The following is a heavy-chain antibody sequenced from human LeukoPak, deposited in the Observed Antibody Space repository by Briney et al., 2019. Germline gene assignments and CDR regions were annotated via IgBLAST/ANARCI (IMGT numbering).Heavy chain of an antibody. CDR2: IYSGGST. D-gene: IGHD2-21*02. CDR1: GFTVSSNY. V-gene: IGHV3-53*01. J-gene: IGHJ6*03. CDR3: ARVVGAAIYYMDV. Sequence: PGGFLRLSCAASGFTVSSNYMSWVRQAPGKGLEWVSVIYSGGSTYYADSVKGRFTISRDNSKNTLYLQMNSLRAEDTAVYYCARVVGAAIYYMDVWGKGTTVTVSS.